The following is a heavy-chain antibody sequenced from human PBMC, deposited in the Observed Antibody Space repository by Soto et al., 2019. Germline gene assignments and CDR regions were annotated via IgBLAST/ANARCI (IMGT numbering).Heavy chain of an antibody. CDR1: GFTFSSYS. CDR3: AKDRLYYYGMDV. V-gene: IGHV3-48*01. J-gene: IGHJ6*02. CDR2: ISSSSSTI. Sequence: GGSLRLSCAASGFTFSSYSMNWVRQAPGKGLEWVSYISSSSSTIYYADSVKGRFTISRDNAKNTLYLQMNSLRAEDTAVYYCAKDRLYYYGMDVWGQGTTVTVSS.